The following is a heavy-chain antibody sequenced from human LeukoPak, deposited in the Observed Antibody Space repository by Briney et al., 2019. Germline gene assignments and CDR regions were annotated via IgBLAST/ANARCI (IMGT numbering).Heavy chain of an antibody. Sequence: GGSLRLSCAASGFTFSGYGMNWVRQAPGKGLEWVSSISSSSIYKFYVDSVKGRFTISRDNAKNSLFLQMNSLRAEDTAVYYCARDWVPRYYDTSGLHAFDIWGQGTMVTVSS. V-gene: IGHV3-21*01. CDR3: ARDWVPRYYDTSGLHAFDI. CDR2: ISSSSIYK. D-gene: IGHD3-22*01. J-gene: IGHJ3*02. CDR1: GFTFSGYG.